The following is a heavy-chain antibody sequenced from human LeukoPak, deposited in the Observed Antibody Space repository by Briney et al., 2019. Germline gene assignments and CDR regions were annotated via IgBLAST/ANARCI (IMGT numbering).Heavy chain of an antibody. CDR3: ARFSDWFDP. CDR2: LYTSGST. CDR1: GGSISSGSSY. V-gene: IGHV4-61*02. D-gene: IGHD3-10*01. Sequence: RTSETLSLTCAVSGGSISSGSSYWSWIRQPAGKGLEWIGRLYTSGSTNYNPSLKSRVTISVDTSKNQFSLKLSSVTAADTAVYYCARFSDWFDPWGQGTLVTVSS. J-gene: IGHJ5*02.